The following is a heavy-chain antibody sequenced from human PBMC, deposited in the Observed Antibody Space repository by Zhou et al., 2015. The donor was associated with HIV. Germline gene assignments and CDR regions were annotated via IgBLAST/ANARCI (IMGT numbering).Heavy chain of an antibody. CDR1: GYTFTNYG. CDR3: ATESISYYCSDY. Sequence: QVQLVQSGAEVKKPGASVKVSCKASGYTFTNYGFNWVRQAPGQGLEWVGWISAYNTNTNSAQKFQGRVAMTTDTSTTTAYMELRSLRSDDTAVYYCATESISYYCSDYWGQGTLVTVSS. D-gene: IGHD2-2*01. CDR2: ISAYNTNT. J-gene: IGHJ4*02. V-gene: IGHV1-18*01.